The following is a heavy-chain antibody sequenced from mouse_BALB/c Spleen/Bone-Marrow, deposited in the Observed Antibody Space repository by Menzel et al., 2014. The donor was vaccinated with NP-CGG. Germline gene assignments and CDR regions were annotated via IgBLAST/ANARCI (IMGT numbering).Heavy chain of an antibody. CDR2: IYPSDSYT. J-gene: IGHJ4*01. Sequence: QVQLQQPGAELVRPGASVKVSCKASGYTFTSYWINSVKQRPGQGLEWIGNIYPSDSYTNYNQNFKDKATLTVDKSSSTAYMQLSSPTSEDSAVYYCTRQYGNYYAMDYWGQGTSVTVSS. D-gene: IGHD2-10*02. V-gene: IGHV1-69*02. CDR1: GYTFTSYW. CDR3: TRQYGNYYAMDY.